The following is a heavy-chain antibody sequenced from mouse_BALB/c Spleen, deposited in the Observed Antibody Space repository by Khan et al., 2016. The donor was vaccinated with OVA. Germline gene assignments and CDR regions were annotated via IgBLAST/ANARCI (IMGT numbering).Heavy chain of an antibody. CDR3: TRERTLRAGYFDY. J-gene: IGHJ2*01. V-gene: IGHV5-6-4*01. Sequence: EVELVESGGGFVKPGGSLKLSCAASGFTFSTYTMSWVRQTPEKRLEWVATISSGGSYTYYPDSVKGRFTISRDNAKNTLYLQMSSLQSENTAMYYCTRERTLRAGYFDYWGQGTTLTVSS. CDR2: ISSGGSYT. D-gene: IGHD1-1*01. CDR1: GFTFSTYT.